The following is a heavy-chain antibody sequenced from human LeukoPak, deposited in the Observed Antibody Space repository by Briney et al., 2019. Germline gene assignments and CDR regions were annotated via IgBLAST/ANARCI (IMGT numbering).Heavy chain of an antibody. D-gene: IGHD6-19*01. Sequence: SQTLSLTCAISGDSVSSNSAAWNWIRQSPSRGLEWLGRTYYRSKWYNDYEVSVKSRITINPDTSKNQVSLQLNSVTPEDTAVYCCARQYSSGWSYYYGLDVWGQGITVTVSS. V-gene: IGHV6-1*01. J-gene: IGHJ6*02. CDR3: ARQYSSGWSYYYGLDV. CDR1: GDSVSSNSAA. CDR2: TYYRSKWYN.